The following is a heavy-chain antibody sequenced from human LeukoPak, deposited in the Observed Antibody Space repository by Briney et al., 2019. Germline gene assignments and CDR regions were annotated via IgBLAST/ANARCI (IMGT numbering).Heavy chain of an antibody. CDR3: ARDFLGRD. Sequence: GGSLRLSCAASGITFSSYSMNWVRQAPGKGLEWVSSISSSSNFIYYADSVKGRFTISRDNAKNSLYLQMNSLRAEDTAVYYCARDFLGRDWGQGTLVTVSS. D-gene: IGHD1-26*01. J-gene: IGHJ4*02. CDR2: ISSSSNFI. CDR1: GITFSSYS. V-gene: IGHV3-21*01.